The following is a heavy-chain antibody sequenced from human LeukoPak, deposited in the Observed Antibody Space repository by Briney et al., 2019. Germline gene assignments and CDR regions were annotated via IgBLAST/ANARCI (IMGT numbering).Heavy chain of an antibody. Sequence: GGSLRLSCAASGFTFSNAWMSWVRQAPGKGLEWVGRIKSKTDGGTTDYAAPVKGRFTISRDDSKNTLYLQMNSLKTEDTAVYYCAKYSDFWSGYYTPFDYWGQGTLVTVSS. V-gene: IGHV3-15*01. CDR3: AKYSDFWSGYYTPFDY. CDR2: IKSKTDGGTT. CDR1: GFTFSNAW. D-gene: IGHD3-3*01. J-gene: IGHJ4*02.